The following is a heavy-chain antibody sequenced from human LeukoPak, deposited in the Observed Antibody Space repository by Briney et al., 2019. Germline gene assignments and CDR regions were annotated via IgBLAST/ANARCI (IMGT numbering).Heavy chain of an antibody. Sequence: PGGSLRLSCAASGFTFSSYWMSWVRQAPGKGLEWVANIKQDGSEKYYVDSVKGRFTISRDNAKNSLYLQMNSLRAEDTAVYYCARVGDYSNSRYYMDVWGKGTTVTVSS. J-gene: IGHJ6*03. D-gene: IGHD4-11*01. CDR2: IKQDGSEK. CDR3: ARVGDYSNSRYYMDV. V-gene: IGHV3-7*01. CDR1: GFTFSSYW.